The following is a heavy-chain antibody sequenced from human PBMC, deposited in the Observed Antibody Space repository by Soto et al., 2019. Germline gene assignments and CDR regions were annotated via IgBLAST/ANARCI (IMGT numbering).Heavy chain of an antibody. CDR3: AGDYGKHYKYFQH. D-gene: IGHD4-17*01. J-gene: IGHJ1*01. CDR2: MNPNSGNT. V-gene: IGHV1-8*01. CDR1: GYTFTSYD. Sequence: ASVKVSCKASGYTFTSYDINWVRQATGQGLEWMGWMNPNSGNTGYAQKFQGRVTMTRNTSISTAYMELSSLRSEDTAVYYCAGDYGKHYKYFQHGAQAPLVTVS.